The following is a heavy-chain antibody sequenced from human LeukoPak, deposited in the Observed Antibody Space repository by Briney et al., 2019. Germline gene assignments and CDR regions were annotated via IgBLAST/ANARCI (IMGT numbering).Heavy chain of an antibody. CDR1: GGSISRSYYY. Sequence: SETLSLTCTVSGGSISRSYYYWGWIRQPPGNGLEWIGTIYYSGNTFYNPSLKSRVTISVDTSINHFSLTLTSLTAADTAVYFCTRHEHKALAGDTWGPGTLVTVSS. J-gene: IGHJ5*02. CDR2: IYYSGNT. CDR3: TRHEHKALAGDT. D-gene: IGHD6-19*01. V-gene: IGHV4-39*01.